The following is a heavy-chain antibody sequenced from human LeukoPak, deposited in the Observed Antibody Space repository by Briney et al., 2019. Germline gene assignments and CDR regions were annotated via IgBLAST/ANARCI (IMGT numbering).Heavy chain of an antibody. CDR2: IYPGDSDT. CDR3: ASLLRDSSSWYKD. V-gene: IGHV5-51*01. D-gene: IGHD6-13*01. Sequence: GESLMISCKGSGYSFTSYWIGWVRQMPGKGLEWMGIIYPGDSDTRYSPSFQGQVTISADKSISTVYLQWSSLKASDTAMYYCASLLRDSSSWYKDWGQGTLVTVSS. J-gene: IGHJ4*02. CDR1: GYSFTSYW.